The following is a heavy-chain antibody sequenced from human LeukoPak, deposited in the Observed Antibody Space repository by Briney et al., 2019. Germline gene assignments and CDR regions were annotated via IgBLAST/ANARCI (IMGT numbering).Heavy chain of an antibody. CDR3: ARGYCSSTSCYDMGGY. CDR2: INPSSGGT. V-gene: IGHV1-2*02. D-gene: IGHD2-2*01. J-gene: IGHJ4*02. Sequence: GASVAVSCKAFGYTFTGYYMHWVRQAPGQGLEWMGWINPSSGGTNYAEKFQGRVTMTRDTSISTAYMELSRLRSDDTAMYYCARGYCSSTSCYDMGGYWGQGTLVTVSS. CDR1: GYTFTGYY.